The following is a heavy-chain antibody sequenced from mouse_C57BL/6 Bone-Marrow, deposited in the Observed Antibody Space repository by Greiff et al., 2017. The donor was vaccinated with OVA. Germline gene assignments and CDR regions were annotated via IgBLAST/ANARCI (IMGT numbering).Heavy chain of an antibody. Sequence: QVQLQQSGAELARPGASVKLSCKASGYTFTSYGISWVKQRTGQGLEWIGEIYPRSGNTYYNEKFQGKATLTADKSSSTAYMELRSLTSEDSAVYFCARERTSPFAYWGQGTLVTVSA. CDR2: IYPRSGNT. CDR1: GYTFTSYG. J-gene: IGHJ3*01. V-gene: IGHV1-81*01. CDR3: ARERTSPFAY.